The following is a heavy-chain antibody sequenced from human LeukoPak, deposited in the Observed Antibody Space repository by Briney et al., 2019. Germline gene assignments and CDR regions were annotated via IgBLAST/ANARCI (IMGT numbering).Heavy chain of an antibody. J-gene: IGHJ3*02. Sequence: SETLSLTCTVSGGSISSHYWSWIRQPPGKGLELIGYIYYSGSTNYHPSLKSRVTISVDTSKNQFSLKLSSVTAADTAVYYCARMVAARPYLRAFDIWGQGTMVTVSS. CDR3: ARMVAARPYLRAFDI. V-gene: IGHV4-59*11. CDR2: IYYSGST. D-gene: IGHD6-6*01. CDR1: GGSISSHY.